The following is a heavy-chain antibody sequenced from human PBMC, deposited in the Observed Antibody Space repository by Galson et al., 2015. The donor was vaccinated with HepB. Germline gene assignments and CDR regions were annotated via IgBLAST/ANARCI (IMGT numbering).Heavy chain of an antibody. J-gene: IGHJ4*02. V-gene: IGHV6-1*01. Sequence: CAISGDSVSSANTAWIWIRQSPSRGLEWLGRTYYRSKWYNEYAPSVNSRITIHPDASKNQFSLQLNSVSPEDTAVYYCACGNYYFDCWGQGTLVTVPS. CDR1: GDSVSSANTA. D-gene: IGHD1-14*01. CDR3: ACGNYYFDC. CDR2: TYYRSKWYN.